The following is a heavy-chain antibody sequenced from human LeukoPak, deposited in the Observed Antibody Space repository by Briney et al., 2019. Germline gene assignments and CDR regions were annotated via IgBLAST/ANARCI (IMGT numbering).Heavy chain of an antibody. D-gene: IGHD2-8*01. CDR2: INPSSGGT. Sequence: ASVKVSCKASGYTFTGYYIHWVRQAPGQGPEWMGWINPSSGGTNYAQKFQGRVTMTRDTSISTAYMELSRLRSDDTAVYYCAREDIVLMVYASRAAFDIWGQGTMVTVSS. CDR1: GYTFTGYY. J-gene: IGHJ3*02. CDR3: AREDIVLMVYASRAAFDI. V-gene: IGHV1-2*02.